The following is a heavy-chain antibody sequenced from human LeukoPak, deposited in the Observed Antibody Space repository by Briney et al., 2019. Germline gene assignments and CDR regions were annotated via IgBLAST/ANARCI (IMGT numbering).Heavy chain of an antibody. CDR3: ARDTYSYGFDY. CDR2: INHSGST. CDR1: GGSFSGYY. Sequence: SETLSLTCAVYGGSFSGYYWSWLRQPPGKGLEWIGEINHSGSTNYNPSLKSRVTISVDTSKNQFSLKLSSVTAADTAVYYCARDTYSYGFDYWGQGTLVTVSS. D-gene: IGHD5-18*01. J-gene: IGHJ4*02. V-gene: IGHV4-34*01.